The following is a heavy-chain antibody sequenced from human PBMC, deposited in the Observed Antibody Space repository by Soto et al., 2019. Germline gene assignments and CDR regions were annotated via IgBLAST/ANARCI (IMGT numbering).Heavy chain of an antibody. D-gene: IGHD6-13*01. Sequence: QVQLVESGGGVVQPGRSLRLSCAASGFTFSSYGMHWVRQAPGKGLEWVAVISYDGSNKYCADSVKGRFTIPRDNSKNKLDLLMNSMRDEDTAVYYCEKDLHPRYSSSRYYFDYWGQGTLVTVSS. V-gene: IGHV3-30*18. J-gene: IGHJ4*02. CDR2: ISYDGSNK. CDR3: EKDLHPRYSSSRYYFDY. CDR1: GFTFSSYG.